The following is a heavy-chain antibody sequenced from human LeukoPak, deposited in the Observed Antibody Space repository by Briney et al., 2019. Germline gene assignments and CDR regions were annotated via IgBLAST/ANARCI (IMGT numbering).Heavy chain of an antibody. J-gene: IGHJ4*02. Sequence: GGSLRLSCAASGFTFSSYEMNWVRQAPGKGLEWVSYISSSGSTIYYADSVKGRFTISRDNAKNSLYLQMNSLRAEDTAVYYCARVVGSSSVFDYWGQGTLVTVSS. D-gene: IGHD6-6*01. V-gene: IGHV3-48*03. CDR3: ARVVGSSSVFDY. CDR1: GFTFSSYE. CDR2: ISSSGSTI.